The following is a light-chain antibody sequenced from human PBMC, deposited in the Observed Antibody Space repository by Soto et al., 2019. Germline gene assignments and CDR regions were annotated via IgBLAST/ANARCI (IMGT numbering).Light chain of an antibody. CDR3: QQYGYAPIT. V-gene: IGKV3D-20*01. Sequence: ESVMTQSPSTHSVPARERATLSCRASQSVSSSYLAWYKQNPGLAPGLLSYAASSRAAGIPERFSRSGSGTDFTLTIDGVEAEAFVVYYCQQYGYAPITFGQGTRLEI. CDR2: AAS. CDR1: QSVSSSY. J-gene: IGKJ5*01.